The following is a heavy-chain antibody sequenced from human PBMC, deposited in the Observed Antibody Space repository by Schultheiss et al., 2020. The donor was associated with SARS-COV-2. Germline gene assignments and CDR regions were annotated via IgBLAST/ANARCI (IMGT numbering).Heavy chain of an antibody. Sequence: ASVKVSCKASGYTFTSYGISWVRQAPGQGLEWMGWISAYNGNTNYAQKFQERVTITRDMSTSTAYMELSSLRAEDTAVYYCARGAAAGPIDYWGQGTLVTVSS. CDR1: GYTFTSYG. CDR2: ISAYNGNT. J-gene: IGHJ4*02. CDR3: ARGAAAGPIDY. V-gene: IGHV1-18*01. D-gene: IGHD6-13*01.